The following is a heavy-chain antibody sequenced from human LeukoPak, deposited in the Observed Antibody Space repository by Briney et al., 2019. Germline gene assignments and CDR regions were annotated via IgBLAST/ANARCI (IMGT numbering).Heavy chain of an antibody. D-gene: IGHD3-22*01. J-gene: IGHJ4*02. CDR3: ARVYASITMIVVVNYYFDY. Sequence: PGGSLRLSCAASGFTFSIYGMHWVRQAPGKGLEWVAIISYDGSNKYYADSVKGRFTISRDNSKNTLYLQMNSLRAEDTAVYYCARVYASITMIVVVNYYFDYWGQGTLVTVSS. V-gene: IGHV3-30*03. CDR2: ISYDGSNK. CDR1: GFTFSIYG.